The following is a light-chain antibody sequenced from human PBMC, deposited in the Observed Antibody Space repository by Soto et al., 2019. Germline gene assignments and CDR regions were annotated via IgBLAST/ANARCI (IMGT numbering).Light chain of an antibody. CDR3: CSYAGIYTL. V-gene: IGLV2-11*01. J-gene: IGLJ1*01. CDR1: SSDVGGYNY. Sequence: QSVLTQPRSVSGSPGQSVTISCTGTSSDVGGYNYVSWYQQHPGKAPKLMIYDASKRPSGVPDRFSGSRSGNTASLTISGLQAEDEADYYCCSYAGIYTLFGTGTKVTVL. CDR2: DAS.